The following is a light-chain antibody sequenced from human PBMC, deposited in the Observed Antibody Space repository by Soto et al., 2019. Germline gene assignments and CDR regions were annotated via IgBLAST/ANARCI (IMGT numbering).Light chain of an antibody. Sequence: EIVLTHSPGTLALPPGERATLSCRASHSVSSSYLAWYQQKPGQAPRLLIYGASSRATGIPDRFSGSGSGTDFTLTISRLEPEDFAVYYCQQYGSSPLTFGGGTKVDI. J-gene: IGKJ4*01. CDR1: HSVSSSY. CDR3: QQYGSSPLT. CDR2: GAS. V-gene: IGKV3-20*01.